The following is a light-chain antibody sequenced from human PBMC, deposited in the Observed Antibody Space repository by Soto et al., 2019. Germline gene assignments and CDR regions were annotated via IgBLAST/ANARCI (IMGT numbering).Light chain of an antibody. V-gene: IGKV3-20*01. CDR1: QSVSDNY. Sequence: EIVLTQSPGTLSLSPGERATLSCRASQSVSDNYLAWYQQKPGQAPRLVISGASSRATGIPDRFSASGSGTDFTLTISRLEPGDFAVYYCQQYLSSPWTFGQGTKVDIK. CDR3: QQYLSSPWT. CDR2: GAS. J-gene: IGKJ1*01.